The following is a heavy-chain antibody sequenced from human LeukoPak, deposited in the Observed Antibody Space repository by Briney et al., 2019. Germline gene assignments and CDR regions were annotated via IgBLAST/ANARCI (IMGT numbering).Heavy chain of an antibody. J-gene: IGHJ3*02. D-gene: IGHD1-26*01. CDR3: ARAVGMYYADAFDI. Sequence: ASVKVSCKASGYTFTSYYMHWVRQAPGQGLEWMGIINPSGGSTSYAQKFQGRVTMTRDMSTSTAYMELRSLRSDDTAVYYCARAVGMYYADAFDIWGQGTMVTVSS. V-gene: IGHV1-46*01. CDR1: GYTFTSYY. CDR2: INPSGGST.